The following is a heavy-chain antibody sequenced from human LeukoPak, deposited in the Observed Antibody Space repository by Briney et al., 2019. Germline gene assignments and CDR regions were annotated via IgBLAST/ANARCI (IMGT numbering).Heavy chain of an antibody. CDR2: IYYSESK. J-gene: IGHJ4*02. CDR3: ARCRQYGDYPPIDY. CDR1: GGSISSSSYY. V-gene: IGHV4-39*07. D-gene: IGHD4-17*01. Sequence: SETLSLTCTVSGGSISSSSYYWGWIRQPPGKGLAWIGSIYYSESKYYNPFLKRRVNISVDTSKHQFSVKLSSVTAADTGVYYCARCRQYGDYPPIDYWGQGTLVTVSS.